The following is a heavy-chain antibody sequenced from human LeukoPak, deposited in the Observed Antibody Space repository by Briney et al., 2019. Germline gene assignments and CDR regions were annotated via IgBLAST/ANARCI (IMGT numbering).Heavy chain of an antibody. Sequence: PSETLSLTCTVSGGSIGSYSWSWIRQPPGTGLEWIGYIYYSGTTNYNPSLKSRVTISLDTSKNQFSLKLSSVTAADTAVYYCARASGQTYGADYWGQGTLVTVSS. CDR3: ARASGQTYGADY. D-gene: IGHD4/OR15-4a*01. V-gene: IGHV4-59*01. J-gene: IGHJ4*02. CDR2: IYYSGTT. CDR1: GGSIGSYS.